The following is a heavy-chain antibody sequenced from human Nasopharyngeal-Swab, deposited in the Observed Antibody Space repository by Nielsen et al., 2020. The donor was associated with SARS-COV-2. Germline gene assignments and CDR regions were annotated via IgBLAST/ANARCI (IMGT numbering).Heavy chain of an antibody. Sequence: GESLKISCAASGFTFSSYAMHWVRQAPGKGLEWVAVISYDGRNKYYADSVKGRFTISRDNSKNTLYLQMNSLRAEDTAVYYCARDLGGYVGYWGQGTLVTVSS. D-gene: IGHD5-12*01. CDR1: GFTFSSYA. CDR2: ISYDGRNK. V-gene: IGHV3-30-3*01. J-gene: IGHJ4*02. CDR3: ARDLGGYVGY.